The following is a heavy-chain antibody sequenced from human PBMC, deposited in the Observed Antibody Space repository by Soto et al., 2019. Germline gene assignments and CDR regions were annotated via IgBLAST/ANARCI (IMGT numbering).Heavy chain of an antibody. CDR3: ARGLSLNWFDP. V-gene: IGHV1-46*01. J-gene: IGHJ5*02. CDR2: INPSGGTT. D-gene: IGHD3-16*01. CDR1: GYTFTGYY. Sequence: QVQLVQSGAEVKKPGASVKVSCRASGYTFTGYYMHWVRQAPGQGLEWMGVINPSGGTTNYAQKCQGRVTMTRDTSTSTVYMELSSLRSEDTAVYYCARGLSLNWFDPWGQGTLVTVSS.